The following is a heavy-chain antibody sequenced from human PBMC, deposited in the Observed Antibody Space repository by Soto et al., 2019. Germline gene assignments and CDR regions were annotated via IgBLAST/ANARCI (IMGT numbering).Heavy chain of an antibody. Sequence: QVQLQQWGAGLLKPSETLSLTCGVYGGSLSPYYWSWIRQTPGKGLEWIAEINNSGSTNYNPSLASRVTISIDTSNNQFSLKLRSVTAADTAVYYCARWYYDFWSGFFTHYFDPWGQGTQVTVSS. D-gene: IGHD3-3*01. CDR3: ARWYYDFWSGFFTHYFDP. CDR2: INNSGST. V-gene: IGHV4-34*01. J-gene: IGHJ5*02. CDR1: GGSLSPYY.